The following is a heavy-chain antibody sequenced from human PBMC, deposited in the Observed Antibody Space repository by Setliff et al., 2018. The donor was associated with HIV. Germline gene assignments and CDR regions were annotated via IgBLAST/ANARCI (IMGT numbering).Heavy chain of an antibody. V-gene: IGHV1-18*01. CDR2: ISAYNGNT. D-gene: IGHD6-13*01. CDR1: GYTFTSYG. Sequence: ASVKVSCKASGYTFTSYGISWVRQAPGQGLEWMGWISAYNGNTNYAQKLQGRVTMTTDTSTSTAYVELRSLRSDDTAVYYCARDPPLAAAGGPDAFDIWGQGTMVTVSS. CDR3: ARDPPLAAAGGPDAFDI. J-gene: IGHJ3*02.